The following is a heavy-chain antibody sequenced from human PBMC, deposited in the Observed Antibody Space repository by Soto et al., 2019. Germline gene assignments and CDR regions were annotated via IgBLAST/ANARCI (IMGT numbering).Heavy chain of an antibody. D-gene: IGHD4-17*01. CDR1: GGSISSGDYY. CDR2: IYYSGST. J-gene: IGHJ2*01. Sequence: QVQLQESGPGLVKPSQTLSLTCTVSGGSISSGDYYWSWIRQPPGKGLEWIGYIYYSGSTYYNPSLKSRVTISVDTSKNQFSLKLSSVTAADTAVYYCARAPEDIPTENWYFDLWGRGTLVTVSS. CDR3: ARAPEDIPTENWYFDL. V-gene: IGHV4-30-4*01.